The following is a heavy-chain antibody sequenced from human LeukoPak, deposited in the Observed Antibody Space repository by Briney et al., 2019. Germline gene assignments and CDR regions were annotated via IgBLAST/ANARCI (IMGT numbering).Heavy chain of an antibody. CDR3: AKEQWLGKMNYFDY. CDR1: GFTFSIYV. J-gene: IGHJ4*02. V-gene: IGHV3-23*01. D-gene: IGHD6-19*01. CDR2: IGGSGSGYST. Sequence: PGGSLRLSCAASGFTFSIYVMSWVRQAPGKGLEWVSSIGGSGSGYSTYYADSVKGRFTISRDTSKNTLYLQMNSLRAEDTAVYYCAKEQWLGKMNYFDYWGQGTLVTVSS.